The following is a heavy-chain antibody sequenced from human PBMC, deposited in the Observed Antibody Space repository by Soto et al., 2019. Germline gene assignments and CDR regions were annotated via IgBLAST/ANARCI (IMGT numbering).Heavy chain of an antibody. V-gene: IGHV4-4*02. D-gene: IGHD6-19*01. Sequence: QVQLQESGPGLVKPSGTLSLTCAVSGDSVSSPYYWHWVRQPPGKGLEWIGEVFHTGTTSYNQSLRSRFTISMDKSINQFSLDLSSVTAADTAVYYCARSAGWYAVHSWGPGTLV. CDR3: ARSAGWYAVHS. CDR2: VFHTGTT. J-gene: IGHJ4*02. CDR1: GDSVSSPYY.